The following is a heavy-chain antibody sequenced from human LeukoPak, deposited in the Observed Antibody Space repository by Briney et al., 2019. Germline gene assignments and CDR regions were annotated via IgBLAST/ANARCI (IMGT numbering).Heavy chain of an antibody. CDR2: IYTSGST. J-gene: IGHJ4*02. D-gene: IGHD2-15*01. V-gene: IGHV4-4*07. CDR3: ARGRSRYCSGGSCYAIDY. Sequence: PSETLSLTCTVSGGSISSYYWSWIRQPAGKGLKWIGRIYTSGSTNYNPSLKSRVTMSVDTSKNQFSLKLSSVTAADTAVYYCARGRSRYCSGGSCYAIDYWGQGTLVTVSS. CDR1: GGSISSYY.